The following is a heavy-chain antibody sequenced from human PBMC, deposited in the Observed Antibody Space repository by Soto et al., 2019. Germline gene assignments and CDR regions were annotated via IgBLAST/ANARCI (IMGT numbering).Heavy chain of an antibody. J-gene: IGHJ4*02. Sequence: SETLSLTCAVSGGSISSSNWWSCVRQPPGKGLEWIGESYHSGSTNYNPSLKSRVTISVDKSKNQFSLNLSSVTAAGTAVYYCARGDSGGSAFYCDDWGKGNLVT. CDR3: ARGDSGGSAFYCDD. CDR2: SYHSGST. V-gene: IGHV4-4*02. CDR1: GGSISSSNW. D-gene: IGHD2-15*01.